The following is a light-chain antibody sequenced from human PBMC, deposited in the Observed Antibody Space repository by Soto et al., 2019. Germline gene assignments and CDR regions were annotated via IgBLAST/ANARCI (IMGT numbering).Light chain of an antibody. CDR1: QSVSSY. CDR3: QQRSNWPLT. Sequence: ESVLPQAPGTRSLSLGERATLSCRASQSVSSYLAWYQQKPGQAPRLLIYDASNRATGIPARFSGSGSGTDITLTISSLEPEDFAVYYCQQRSNWPLTFGGGTKVDIK. CDR2: DAS. V-gene: IGKV3-11*01. J-gene: IGKJ4*01.